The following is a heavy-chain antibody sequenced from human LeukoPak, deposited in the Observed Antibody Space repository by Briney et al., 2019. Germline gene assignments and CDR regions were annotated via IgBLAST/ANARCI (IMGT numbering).Heavy chain of an antibody. D-gene: IGHD3-22*01. J-gene: IGHJ4*02. V-gene: IGHV3-7*01. CDR1: GFTFSSYA. CDR3: ARHYDSSGYSLDY. Sequence: GGSLRLSCAASGFTFSSYAMTWVRQAPGKGLEWVANIKQDGSQRYYVDSVKGRFTISRDNAKNSLYLQMSSLRAEDTAVYYCARHYDSSGYSLDYWGQGTLVTVSS. CDR2: IKQDGSQR.